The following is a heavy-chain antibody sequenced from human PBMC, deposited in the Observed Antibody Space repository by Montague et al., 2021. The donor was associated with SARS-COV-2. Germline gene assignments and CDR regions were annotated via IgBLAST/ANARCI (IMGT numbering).Heavy chain of an antibody. Sequence: SETLSLTCTVSGGSISSSSYYWGWIRQPPGKGLEWIGSIYYSGSTYYNPSLKSRVTISVDTSKNQFSLKLSSMTAADTAVYYCARHTMTRITIFGVVYHDNWFNPWGQGTLVTVSS. J-gene: IGHJ5*02. CDR3: ARHTMTRITIFGVVYHDNWFNP. V-gene: IGHV4-39*01. D-gene: IGHD3-3*01. CDR1: GGSISSSSYY. CDR2: IYYSGST.